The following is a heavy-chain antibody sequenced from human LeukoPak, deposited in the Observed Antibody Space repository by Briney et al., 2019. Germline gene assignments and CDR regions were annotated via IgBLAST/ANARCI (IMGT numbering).Heavy chain of an antibody. CDR1: GFTFSSYA. D-gene: IGHD4-17*01. J-gene: IGHJ5*02. CDR2: ISYDGSNK. V-gene: IGHV3-30*04. Sequence: GGSPRLSCAASGFTFSSYAMHWVRQAPGKGLEWVAVISYDGSNKYYADSVKGRFTISRDNSKNTLYLQMNSLRAEDTAVYYCARDGYYGDYVRIRWFDPWGQGTLVTVSS. CDR3: ARDGYYGDYVRIRWFDP.